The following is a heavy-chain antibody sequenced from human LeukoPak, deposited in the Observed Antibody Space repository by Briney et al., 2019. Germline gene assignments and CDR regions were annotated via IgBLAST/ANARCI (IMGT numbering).Heavy chain of an antibody. V-gene: IGHV1-69*02. CDR2: IIPILGIA. D-gene: IGHD4-17*01. CDR1: GGTFSSYT. Sequence: SVKVSCKASGGTFSSYTISWVRQAPGQGLELIGTIIPILGIANYAQKFQGRVTITADKSTSTAYMELSSLRSEDTAVYYCASSTSNGDPRDPLNWFDPWGQGTLVTVSS. J-gene: IGHJ5*02. CDR3: ASSTSNGDPRDPLNWFDP.